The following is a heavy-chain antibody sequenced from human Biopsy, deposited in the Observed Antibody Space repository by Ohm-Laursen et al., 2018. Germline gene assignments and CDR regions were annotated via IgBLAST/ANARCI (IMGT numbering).Heavy chain of an antibody. Sequence: SLRLSCAASGFTFRTYGMHWVRQAPGKGLEWVSGITWNSGSIGYADSVKGRFSIFRDNAKHSLYLQMNSLRAEDTALYYCAKDLGQVTAAIGYWGQGTLVTVSS. D-gene: IGHD2-21*02. CDR1: GFTFRTYG. V-gene: IGHV3-9*01. CDR2: ITWNSGSI. J-gene: IGHJ4*02. CDR3: AKDLGQVTAAIGY.